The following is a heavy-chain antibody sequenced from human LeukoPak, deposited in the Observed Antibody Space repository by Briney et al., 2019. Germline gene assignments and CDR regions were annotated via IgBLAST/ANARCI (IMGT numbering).Heavy chain of an antibody. CDR2: TRNKANSYTT. Sequence: GGSLRLSCAASGFTFSDHYMDWVRKARGKGLEWVGRTRNKANSYTTEYAASVKARFTISRDDSKNSLYLQMNSLKTEDTAVYYCARGITFGGEYYFDYWGQGTLVTVSS. CDR1: GFTFSDHY. J-gene: IGHJ4*02. V-gene: IGHV3-72*01. D-gene: IGHD3-16*01. CDR3: ARGITFGGEYYFDY.